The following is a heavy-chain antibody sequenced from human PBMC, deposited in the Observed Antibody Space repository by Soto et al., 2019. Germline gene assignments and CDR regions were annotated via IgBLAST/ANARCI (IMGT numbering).Heavy chain of an antibody. D-gene: IGHD6-6*01. V-gene: IGHV4-34*01. J-gene: IGHJ4*02. Sequence: SETLSLTCAVYGGSFSGYYWSWIRQPPGKGLELIGEINHSGSTNYNPSLKSRVTISVDTSKNQFSLKLSSVTAADTAVYYCARRSRGSSFSPKYFDYWGQGTLVTVSS. CDR3: ARRSRGSSFSPKYFDY. CDR1: GGSFSGYY. CDR2: INHSGST.